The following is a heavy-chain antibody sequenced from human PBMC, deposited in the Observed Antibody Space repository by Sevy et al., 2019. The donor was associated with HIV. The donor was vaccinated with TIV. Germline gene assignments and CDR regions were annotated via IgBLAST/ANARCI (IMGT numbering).Heavy chain of an antibody. CDR2: IDWDDDK. CDR3: ARIGGSREWAYYFDY. D-gene: IGHD2-8*01. CDR1: GFSLSTSKLC. V-gene: IGHV2-70*01. J-gene: IGHJ4*02. Sequence: SGPTLVNPTQTLTLTCTFSGFSLSTSKLCVSWIRQPPGKALEWLALIDWDDDKYYSTSLKTRLTISKDTSKNQVVLTMTNMNPVDTATYYCARIGGSREWAYYFDYWGQGTLVTVSS.